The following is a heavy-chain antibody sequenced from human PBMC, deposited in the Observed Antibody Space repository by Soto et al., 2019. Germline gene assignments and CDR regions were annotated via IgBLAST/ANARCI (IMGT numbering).Heavy chain of an antibody. V-gene: IGHV4-59*01. D-gene: IGHD3-16*02. Sequence: SETLSLTCTVSGGSISSYYWSWIRQPPGKGLEWIGYIYYSGSTNYNPSLKSRVTISVDTSKNQFSLKLTSVTAADTAVYYCASRYRGIFDYRGQGTLDIVSS. CDR1: GGSISSYY. CDR2: IYYSGST. CDR3: ASRYRGIFDY. J-gene: IGHJ4*02.